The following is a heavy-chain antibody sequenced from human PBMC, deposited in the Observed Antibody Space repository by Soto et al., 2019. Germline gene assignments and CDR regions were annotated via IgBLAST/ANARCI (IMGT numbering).Heavy chain of an antibody. CDR1: GFTFSNYA. CDR3: AREEGYYSSGSYYYYGMDV. Sequence: PGGSLRLSCAASGFTFSNYAMHWVRQAPGKGLEWVAVTSYDGSNKYYADSVKGRFTMSRDNSKNTLYLQMNSLRAEDTAVYYCAREEGYYSSGSYYYYGMDVWGQGTTVNVSS. D-gene: IGHD3-10*01. J-gene: IGHJ6*02. V-gene: IGHV3-30-3*01. CDR2: TSYDGSNK.